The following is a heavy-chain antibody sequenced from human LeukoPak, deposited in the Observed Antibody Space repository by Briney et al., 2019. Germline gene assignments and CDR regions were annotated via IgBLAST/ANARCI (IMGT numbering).Heavy chain of an antibody. J-gene: IGHJ4*02. D-gene: IGHD2-21*02. CDR2: IIPVLGKT. Sequence: GSPVKASCKASGGTFNKYAVSWVRQAPGQGLEWMGWIIPVLGKTNNAQKFQDRVTITADESTSTAYMELRSLRSEDTAVYYCAIRSDGAYCGGDCFYLDYWGQGTPVTASS. CDR3: AIRSDGAYCGGDCFYLDY. CDR1: GGTFNKYA. V-gene: IGHV1-69*11.